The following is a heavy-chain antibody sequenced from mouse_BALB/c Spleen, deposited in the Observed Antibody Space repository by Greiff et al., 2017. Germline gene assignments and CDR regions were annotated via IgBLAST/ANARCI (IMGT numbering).Heavy chain of an antibody. D-gene: IGHD4-1*01. CDR2: IWAGGST. CDR3: ARDLGLPFAY. J-gene: IGHJ3*01. V-gene: IGHV2-9*02. Sequence: QVQLKESGPGLVAPSQSLSITCTVSGFSLTSYGVHWVRQPPGKGLEWLGVIWAGGSTNYNSALMSRLSISKDNSKSQVFLKLNSLQTDDTAMYYCARDLGLPFAYWGQGTLVTVSA. CDR1: GFSLTSYG.